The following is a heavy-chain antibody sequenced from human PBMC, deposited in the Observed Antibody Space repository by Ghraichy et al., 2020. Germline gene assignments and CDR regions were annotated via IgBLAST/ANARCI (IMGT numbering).Heavy chain of an antibody. CDR3: ARDGSGYYPNYYFDN. CDR1: GFSFSTYW. Sequence: GGSLRLSCGASGFSFSTYWMSWVRQAPGKGLEWVANIKQDESDKYYVDSVKGRFTISRDNAKNSLYLQMNSLRAEDTAVYYCARDGSGYYPNYYFDNWGQGTLVTVSS. V-gene: IGHV3-7*01. J-gene: IGHJ4*02. D-gene: IGHD3-22*01. CDR2: IKQDESDK.